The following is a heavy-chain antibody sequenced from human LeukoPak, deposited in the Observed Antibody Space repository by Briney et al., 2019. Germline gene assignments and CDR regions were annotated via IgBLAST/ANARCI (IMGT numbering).Heavy chain of an antibody. CDR2: IYYSGST. CDR1: GGSISSSTYY. V-gene: IGHV4-39*01. J-gene: IGHJ5*02. D-gene: IGHD3-22*01. CDR3: APFYFDTSGYSNWFDP. Sequence: YPSETLSLTCTVSGGSISSSTYYWGWIRQPPGQGLEWIGNIYYSGSTYYNPSLKSRVTIALDTSKNQFSLKLSSVTAADTAVYYCAPFYFDTSGYSNWFDPWGQGTLVTVSS.